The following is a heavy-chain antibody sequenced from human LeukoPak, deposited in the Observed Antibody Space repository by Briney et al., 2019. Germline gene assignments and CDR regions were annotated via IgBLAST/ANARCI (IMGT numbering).Heavy chain of an antibody. D-gene: IGHD6-19*01. J-gene: IGHJ4*02. CDR1: GGSISTYY. V-gene: IGHV4-59*01. Sequence: SETLSLTCTVSGGSISTYYWSWIRQPVGKGLEWIGYIYYNESTNYNPSVKSRVNISADTSKNQFSQELSSVTAADTAVYYCARGRGLVNYWGQGTLVTVSS. CDR3: ARGRGLVNY. CDR2: IYYNEST.